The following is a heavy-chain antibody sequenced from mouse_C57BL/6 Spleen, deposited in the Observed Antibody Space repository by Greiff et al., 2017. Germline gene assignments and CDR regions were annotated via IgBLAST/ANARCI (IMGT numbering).Heavy chain of an antibody. CDR2: IDPSDSYT. Sequence: QVQLQQPGAELVRPGTSVKLSCKASGYTFTSYWMHWVKQRPGQGLEWIGVIDPSDSYTNYNQKFKGKATLTVDTSSSTAYMQLSSLTSEDSAVYYCARGEGLYYGSSFLDYWGKGTTLTVSS. CDR1: GYTFTSYW. CDR3: ARGEGLYYGSSFLDY. V-gene: IGHV1-59*01. J-gene: IGHJ2*01. D-gene: IGHD1-1*01.